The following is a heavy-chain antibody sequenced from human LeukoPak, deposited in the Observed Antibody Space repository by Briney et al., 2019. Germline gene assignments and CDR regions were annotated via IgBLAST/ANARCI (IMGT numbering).Heavy chain of an antibody. Sequence: GASVKVSCKASGYTFTSYYMHWVRQAPGQGLEWMGIINPSGGSTSYAQKFQGRVTMTRDTSTSTVYVELSSLRSEDTAVYYCASGGPVNYYDSSGYHHAFDIWGQGTMVTVSS. V-gene: IGHV1-46*01. D-gene: IGHD3-22*01. CDR3: ASGGPVNYYDSSGYHHAFDI. CDR2: INPSGGST. J-gene: IGHJ3*02. CDR1: GYTFTSYY.